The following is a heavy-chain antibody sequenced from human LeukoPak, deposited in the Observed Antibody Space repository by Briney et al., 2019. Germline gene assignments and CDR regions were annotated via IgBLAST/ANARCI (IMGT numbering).Heavy chain of an antibody. D-gene: IGHD5-12*01. V-gene: IGHV3-74*01. Sequence: GGSLRLSCAASGFTFSSYWMHWVRQAPGKGLVWVSRINSDGSSTSYADSVKGRFTISRDNAKNTLYLQMNSLRAEDTAVYYCARDTVATIRPSYYYYYYGMDVWGQGTTVTVSS. CDR2: INSDGSST. CDR1: GFTFSSYW. CDR3: ARDTVATIRPSYYYYYYGMDV. J-gene: IGHJ6*02.